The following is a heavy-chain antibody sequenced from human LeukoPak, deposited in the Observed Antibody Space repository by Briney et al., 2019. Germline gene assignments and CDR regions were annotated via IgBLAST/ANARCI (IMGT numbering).Heavy chain of an antibody. CDR1: GFTFSSIA. J-gene: IGHJ4*02. D-gene: IGHD1-26*01. V-gene: IGHV3-23*01. Sequence: GGSLRLSCAASGFTFSSIAMSWVRQTPDKGLEWVSTISGSGGGTYYADSVKGRFTISRDDSKNTLYLQMNSLRADDTAVYYCAKDLGRYRNNLFDYWGQGNLVTVSS. CDR3: AKDLGRYRNNLFDY. CDR2: ISGSGGGT.